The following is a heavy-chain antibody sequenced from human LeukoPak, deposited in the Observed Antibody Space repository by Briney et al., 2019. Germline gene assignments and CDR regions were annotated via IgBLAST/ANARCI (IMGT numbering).Heavy chain of an antibody. CDR3: ANLALAGGNFDY. J-gene: IGHJ4*02. CDR1: GFTFSNYG. V-gene: IGHV3-30*02. CDR2: IRYDGTIT. Sequence: PGGSLRLSCAASGFTFSNYGMHWVRQAPGKGLEWVAFIRYDGTITYYVEYVKGRFTISRDNSKNTLYLQMNSLRSEDTAVYYCANLALAGGNFDYWGQGTLVTVSS. D-gene: IGHD6-19*01.